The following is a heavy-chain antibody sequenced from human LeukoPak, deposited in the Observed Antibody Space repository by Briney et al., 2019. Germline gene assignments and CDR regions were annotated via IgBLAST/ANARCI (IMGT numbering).Heavy chain of an antibody. Sequence: PWGSLRLSCGASGFVFDSHDMHWVRQAPGKGLQWVAYIRTDGYHTYYADSVKGRFTISRDNSKNTLYLQMNSLRAEDTAVYYCAKGGVWFGNSNPWGQGTLVTVSS. CDR1: GFVFDSHD. V-gene: IGHV3-30*02. D-gene: IGHD3-10*01. CDR2: IRTDGYHT. J-gene: IGHJ5*02. CDR3: AKGGVWFGNSNP.